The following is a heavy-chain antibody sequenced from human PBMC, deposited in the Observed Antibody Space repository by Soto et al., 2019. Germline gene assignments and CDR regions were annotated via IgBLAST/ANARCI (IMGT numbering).Heavy chain of an antibody. J-gene: IGHJ4*02. V-gene: IGHV4-4*07. CDR2: IHSSGST. Sequence: SEPLSLPCTVYGGSISSYYWSWIRQPAGKGLEWVGRIHSSGSTNYNPSLNSRVTMSVDTSKNQFSLKLNSVTAADTAVYYCAREDSAMARAYYWGQGALVTVSS. CDR3: AREDSAMARAYY. D-gene: IGHD5-18*01. CDR1: GGSISSYY.